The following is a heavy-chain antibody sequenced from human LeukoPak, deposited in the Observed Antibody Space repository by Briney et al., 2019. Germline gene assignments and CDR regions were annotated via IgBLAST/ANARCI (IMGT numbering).Heavy chain of an antibody. D-gene: IGHD3-10*01. V-gene: IGHV3-23*01. Sequence: PGGSLRLSCAASGFTFSDYGMHWVRQAPGKGLEWVSAISGSGGSTYYADSVKGRSTISRDNSKNTLYLLMNSLRADDTAVYYCAKFGLAGSGRYHDAFDMWGQGTMVTVSS. CDR3: AKFGLAGSGRYHDAFDM. J-gene: IGHJ3*02. CDR1: GFTFSDYG. CDR2: ISGSGGST.